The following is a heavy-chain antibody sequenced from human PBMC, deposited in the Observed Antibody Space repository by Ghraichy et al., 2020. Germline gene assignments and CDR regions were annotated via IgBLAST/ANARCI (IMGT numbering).Heavy chain of an antibody. CDR2: IYYSGST. D-gene: IGHD1-7*01. CDR3: ARAELPTGSSLDY. V-gene: IGHV4-59*01. CDR1: GGSISSYY. Sequence: SQTLSLTCTVSGGSISSYYWSWIRQPPGKGLEWIGYIYYSGSTNYNPSLKSRVTISVDTSKNQFSLKLSSVTAADTAVYYCARAELPTGSSLDYWGQGTLVTVSS. J-gene: IGHJ4*02.